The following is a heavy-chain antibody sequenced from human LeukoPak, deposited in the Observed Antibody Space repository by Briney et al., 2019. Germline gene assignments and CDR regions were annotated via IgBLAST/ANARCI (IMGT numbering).Heavy chain of an antibody. J-gene: IGHJ5*02. CDR1: GGSISSGGYY. CDR3: TRGIYYGSFDP. D-gene: IGHD3-10*01. CDR2: IYYSGST. V-gene: IGHV4-31*03. Sequence: PSQTLSLTCTVSGGSISSGGYYWSWIRQHPGKGLEWIGYIYYSGSTYYNPSLKSRVTISVDTSKNQFSLKLSSVTAADTAVYYCTRGIYYGSFDPWAREPWSPSPQ.